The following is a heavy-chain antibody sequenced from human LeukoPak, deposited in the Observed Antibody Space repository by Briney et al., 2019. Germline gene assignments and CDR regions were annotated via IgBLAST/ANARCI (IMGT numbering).Heavy chain of an antibody. CDR3: AKDSIFGVVIIAYYYFDY. V-gene: IGHV3-23*01. CDR2: TSGSGGST. J-gene: IGHJ4*02. D-gene: IGHD3-3*02. CDR1: GFTFSSYA. Sequence: GGSLRLSCAASGFTFSSYAMSWVRQAPGKGLEWVSATSGSGGSTYYADSVKGRFTISRDNSKNTLYLQMNSLRAEDTAVYYCAKDSIFGVVIIAYYYFDYWGQGTLVTVSS.